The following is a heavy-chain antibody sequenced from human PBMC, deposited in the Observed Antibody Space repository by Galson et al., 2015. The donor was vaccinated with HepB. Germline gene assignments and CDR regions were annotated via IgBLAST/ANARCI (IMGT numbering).Heavy chain of an antibody. CDR2: IYWDDDK. J-gene: IGHJ3*02. CDR3: AHSFSGWYRIGAVDI. Sequence: PALVKPTQTLTLTCTFSGFSLSTSGVGVGWIRQPPGKALEWLALIYWDDDKRYSPSLKSRLTITKDTSKNQVVLTMTNMDPVDTATYYCAHSFSGWYRIGAVDIWGQGTMVTVSS. CDR1: GFSLSTSGVG. D-gene: IGHD6-19*01. V-gene: IGHV2-5*02.